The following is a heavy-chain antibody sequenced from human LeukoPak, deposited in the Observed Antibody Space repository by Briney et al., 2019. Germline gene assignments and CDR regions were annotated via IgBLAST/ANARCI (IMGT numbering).Heavy chain of an antibody. V-gene: IGHV3-23*01. CDR1: GFTFSSYA. CDR3: AKATKYYDSGLYFDY. Sequence: GGSLRLTCAASGFTFSSYAMSWVRQAPGKGLEWVSTISGSGGRTNNADSVKGRFTISRDNSKNTLYLQMNSLRAEDTAVYYCAKATKYYDSGLYFDYWGQGTLVTVSS. D-gene: IGHD3-22*01. CDR2: ISGSGGRT. J-gene: IGHJ4*02.